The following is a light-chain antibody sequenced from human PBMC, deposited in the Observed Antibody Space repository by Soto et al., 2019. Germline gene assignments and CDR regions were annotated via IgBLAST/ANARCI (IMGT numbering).Light chain of an antibody. V-gene: IGKV3-11*01. J-gene: IGKJ4*01. Sequence: EIVLTQFPATLSLSPGDGATLSCRASQSVSNYLAWYQQKRGQAPRLLIYDSSNRATGIPARFSGSGSGTDFSLIISSLVPEDFAVYYCQQRNVWPLTFGGGTNVEIK. CDR1: QSVSNY. CDR3: QQRNVWPLT. CDR2: DSS.